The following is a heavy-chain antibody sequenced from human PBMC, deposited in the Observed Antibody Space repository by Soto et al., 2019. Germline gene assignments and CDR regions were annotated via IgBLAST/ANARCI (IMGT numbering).Heavy chain of an antibody. V-gene: IGHV4-61*01. CDR3: ARSYDFWSGPYNWFDP. CDR1: GGSVSSGSYY. D-gene: IGHD3-3*01. J-gene: IGHJ5*02. CDR2: IYYSGST. Sequence: SEPLSLTCTVSGGSVSSGSYYWSWIRQPPGKGLEWIGYIYYSGSTNYNPSLKSRVTISVDTSKNQFSLKLSSVTAADTAVYYCARSYDFWSGPYNWFDPWGQGTLVTVS.